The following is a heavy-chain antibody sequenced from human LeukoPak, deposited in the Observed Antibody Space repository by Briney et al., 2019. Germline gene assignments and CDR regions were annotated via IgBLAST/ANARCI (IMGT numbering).Heavy chain of an antibody. CDR3: ARDNRYSIFNWFDP. V-gene: IGHV3-48*03. J-gene: IGHJ5*02. CDR2: ISSSGSTI. CDR1: GFTFSSYE. D-gene: IGHD6-13*01. Sequence: GGSLRLSCAASGFTFSSYEMNWVRQAPGKGLEWVSYISSSGSTIYYADSVKGRFTISRDNAKNSLYLQMNSLRAEDTAVYYCARDNRYSIFNWFDPWGQGTLSPSPQ.